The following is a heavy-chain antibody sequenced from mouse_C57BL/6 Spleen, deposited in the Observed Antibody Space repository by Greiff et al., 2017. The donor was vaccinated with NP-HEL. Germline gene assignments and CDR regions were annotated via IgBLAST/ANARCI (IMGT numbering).Heavy chain of an antibody. D-gene: IGHD1-1*01. Sequence: VKLMESGAELVKPGASVKLSCKASGYTFTSYWMHWVKQRPGQGLEWIGMIHPNSGSTNYNEKFKSKATLTVDKSSSTAYMQLSSLTSEDSAVYYCAYGSTYWYFDVWGTGTTVTVSS. CDR1: GYTFTSYW. CDR2: IHPNSGST. J-gene: IGHJ1*03. V-gene: IGHV1-64*01. CDR3: AYGSTYWYFDV.